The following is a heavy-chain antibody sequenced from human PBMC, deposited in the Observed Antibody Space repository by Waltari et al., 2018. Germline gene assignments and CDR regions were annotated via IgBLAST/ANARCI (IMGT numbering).Heavy chain of an antibody. CDR1: GYSIRLGYY. CDR2: IYHSGST. V-gene: IGHV4-38-2*02. D-gene: IGHD3-3*01. Sequence: QVQLQESGPGLVKPSETLSLTCAVAGYSIRLGYYWGWIRQPPGKGLEWIGSIYHSGSTYYNPSLKSRVTISVDTSKNQFSLKLSSVTAADTAVYYCARDGDFWSGYYRYYFDYWGQGTLVTVSS. J-gene: IGHJ4*02. CDR3: ARDGDFWSGYYRYYFDY.